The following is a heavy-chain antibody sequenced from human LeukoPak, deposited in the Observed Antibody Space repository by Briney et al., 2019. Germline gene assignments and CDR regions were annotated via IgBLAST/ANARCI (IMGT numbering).Heavy chain of an antibody. V-gene: IGHV3-7*01. J-gene: IGHJ6*02. CDR2: IKQDRSEK. Sequence: GGSLRLSCAASGFTFSSYWMSWVRQAPGKGLEWVANIKQDRSEKYYVDSVKGRLTISRENAKNSLYLQINSLRAEDTAVYYCAREERHCTRSMCAPPPMDVWGQGTTVTVSS. CDR1: GFTFSSYW. D-gene: IGHD2-8*01. CDR3: AREERHCTRSMCAPPPMDV.